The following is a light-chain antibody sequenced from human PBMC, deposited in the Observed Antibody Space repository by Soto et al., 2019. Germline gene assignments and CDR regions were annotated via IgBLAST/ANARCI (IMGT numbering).Light chain of an antibody. CDR2: WSS. CDR1: QSVLYSSNNKNY. CDR3: QQCYGPPYT. V-gene: IGKV4-1*01. Sequence: DIVMTQSPDSLAVSLGERATINCKSSQSVLYSSNNKNYLTWYQQKPGQPHKLLIYWSSTRESGVPDRFSGSGSGTDFTLTISSLQAEDVAVYYCQQCYGPPYTFGQGTKLEIK. J-gene: IGKJ2*01.